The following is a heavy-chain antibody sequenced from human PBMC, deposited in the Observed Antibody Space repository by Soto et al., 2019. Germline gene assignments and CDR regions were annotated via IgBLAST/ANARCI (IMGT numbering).Heavy chain of an antibody. CDR3: ATNGGYYDRSGPKYFPH. V-gene: IGHV4-31*03. CDR2: IYYSGTT. J-gene: IGHJ1*01. CDR1: GGAINTGGYY. D-gene: IGHD3-22*01. Sequence: QVQLQESGPGLVKPSQTLSLTCTVSGGAINTGGYYWSWIRQHPGKGLECIGYIYYSGTTYYNPSLKSRVTISVDASKSPFSLKLSSVTAADTAGYYCATNGGYYDRSGPKYFPHRGQGTLVTVYS.